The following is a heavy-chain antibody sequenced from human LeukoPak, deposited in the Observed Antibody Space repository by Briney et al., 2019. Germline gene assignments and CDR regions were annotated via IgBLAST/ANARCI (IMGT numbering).Heavy chain of an antibody. J-gene: IGHJ4*02. Sequence: GGSLRLSCAASGFTFSNYWMHWVRQAPGKGLVWVSRINSDARSTSYADSVKGRFTISRDNAKNTLYLQMNSLRAEDTAVYYCAKDLLAAAGRVYGYFDYWGQGTLVTVSS. D-gene: IGHD6-13*01. CDR3: AKDLLAAAGRVYGYFDY. CDR2: INSDARST. V-gene: IGHV3-74*01. CDR1: GFTFSNYW.